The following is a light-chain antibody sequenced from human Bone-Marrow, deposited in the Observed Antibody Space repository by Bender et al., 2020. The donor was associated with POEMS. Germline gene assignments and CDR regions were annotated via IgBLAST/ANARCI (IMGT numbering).Light chain of an antibody. CDR1: SSNIGAGYD. V-gene: IGLV1-40*01. CDR2: GDT. CDR3: QSSDSSLSGPVV. Sequence: QSVLTQPPSVSGAPGQRVTISCTGGSSNIGAGYDVHWYQQLPGTAPRLLIYGDTNRPSGVPDRFSASKSGTSASLAITGLQAEDEADYYCQSSDSSLSGPVVFGGGTKLTVL. J-gene: IGLJ2*01.